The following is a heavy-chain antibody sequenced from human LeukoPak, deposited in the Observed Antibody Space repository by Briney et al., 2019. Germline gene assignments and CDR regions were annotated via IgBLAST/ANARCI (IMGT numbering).Heavy chain of an antibody. CDR3: ARGRAGRLSASNWFDP. CDR1: GYSISSGYY. Sequence: PSETLSLTCTVSGYSISSGYYWGWIRQPPGKGREWIGSIYHSGSTYYNPSLKSRVTILLDTSQNHFSLRLSSVTATDTAVYYCARGRAGRLSASNWFDPWGHGTLVTVSS. J-gene: IGHJ5*02. D-gene: IGHD6-19*01. V-gene: IGHV4-38-2*02. CDR2: IYHSGST.